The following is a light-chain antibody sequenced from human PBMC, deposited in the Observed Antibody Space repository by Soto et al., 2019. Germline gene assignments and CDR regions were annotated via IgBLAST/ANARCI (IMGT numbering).Light chain of an antibody. V-gene: IGKV3-20*01. CDR3: QQYGSSPPWT. CDR1: QIISSSY. CDR2: GAS. J-gene: IGKJ1*01. Sequence: EIVLTQSPGTLSLSPGERATLSCRASQIISSSYLAWYQQKPGQAPRLLIYGASSRATGIPDRFSGSGSGTDFTLTISRLEPEDFAVYYCQQYGSSPPWTLGQGTKVEIK.